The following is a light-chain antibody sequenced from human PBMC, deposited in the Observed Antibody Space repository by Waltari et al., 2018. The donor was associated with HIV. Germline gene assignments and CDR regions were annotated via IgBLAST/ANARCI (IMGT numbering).Light chain of an antibody. CDR3: NSYTTSSTLHVV. J-gene: IGLJ2*01. CDR1: TPAVGGYNN. Sequence: QSALTQPASVSGSPGQSITISCTGTTPAVGGYNNVSGYQHHPGKAPKLMIYDVSNRPSGVSNRFSGSKSGNTASLTISGLQAEDEADYYCNSYTTSSTLHVVFGGGTKLTVL. CDR2: DVS. V-gene: IGLV2-14*03.